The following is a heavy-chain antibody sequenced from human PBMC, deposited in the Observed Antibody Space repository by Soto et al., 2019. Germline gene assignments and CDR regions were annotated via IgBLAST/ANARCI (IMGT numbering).Heavy chain of an antibody. CDR1: GFSFNEAW. D-gene: IGHD2-15*01. Sequence: EVQLVESAGGLVKPGGSLRLSCVASGFSFNEAWMNWVRQAPGEGLEWVGRIKTSAGGGATDYAAPVQGRFTISRDDSKNALYLHMNSLRTDETAIYYCTTGSVEGIWGQGTTVTVSS. CDR2: IKTSAGGGAT. J-gene: IGHJ6*02. V-gene: IGHV3-15*07. CDR3: TTGSVEGI.